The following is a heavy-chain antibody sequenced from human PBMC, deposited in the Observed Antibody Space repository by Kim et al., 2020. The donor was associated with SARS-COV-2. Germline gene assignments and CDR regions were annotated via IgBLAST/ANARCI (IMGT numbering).Heavy chain of an antibody. CDR2: IYHSGST. D-gene: IGHD3-22*01. V-gene: IGHV4-38-2*02. CDR3: ARALSLGYYDSSGSRH. Sequence: SETLSLTCTVSGYSISSGYYWGWIRQPPGKGLEWIGSIYHSGSTYYNPSLKSRVTISVDTSKNQFSLKLSSVTAADTAVYYCARALSLGYYDSSGSRHWG. CDR1: GYSISSGYY. J-gene: IGHJ1*01.